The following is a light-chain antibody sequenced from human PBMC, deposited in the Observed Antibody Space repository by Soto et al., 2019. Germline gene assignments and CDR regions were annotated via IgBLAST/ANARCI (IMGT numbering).Light chain of an antibody. CDR1: QSVSSY. CDR2: DAS. J-gene: IGKJ3*01. V-gene: IGKV3-11*01. Sequence: EIVLTQSPATLSLSPGERATLSSRASQSVSSYLAWYQQKPGQAPRLLIYDASNRATGIPARFSGSGSGTDFTLTISSLEPEDFAVYYCQQRWNCPLFTFGPGTRVEIK. CDR3: QQRWNCPLFT.